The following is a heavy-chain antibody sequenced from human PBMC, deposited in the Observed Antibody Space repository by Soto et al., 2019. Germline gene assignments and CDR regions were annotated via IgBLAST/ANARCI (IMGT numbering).Heavy chain of an antibody. CDR3: ARDRGSGYYTPRGYYYMDV. CDR1: GGSISSYY. Sequence: SETLSLTCTVSGGSISSYYWSWIRQPPGKGLEWIGYIYYSGSTNYNPSLKSRVTISVDTSKNQFSLKLSSVTAADTAVYYCARDRGSGYYTPRGYYYMDVWGKGTTVTVSS. CDR2: IYYSGST. J-gene: IGHJ6*03. D-gene: IGHD3-3*01. V-gene: IGHV4-59*01.